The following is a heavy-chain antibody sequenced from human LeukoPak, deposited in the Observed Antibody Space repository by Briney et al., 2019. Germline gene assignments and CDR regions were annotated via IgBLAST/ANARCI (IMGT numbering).Heavy chain of an antibody. CDR3: ARVNINNWHSCDY. CDR1: GGSFSGYY. CDR2: INHSGST. V-gene: IGHV4-34*01. Sequence: KSSETLSLTCAVYGGSFSGYYWSWIRQPPGKGLEWIGEINHSGSTNYNPSLKSRATISVDTSKNQFSLKLSSVTAADTAVYYCARVNINNWHSCDYWGQGTLVTVSS. D-gene: IGHD1-1*01. J-gene: IGHJ4*02.